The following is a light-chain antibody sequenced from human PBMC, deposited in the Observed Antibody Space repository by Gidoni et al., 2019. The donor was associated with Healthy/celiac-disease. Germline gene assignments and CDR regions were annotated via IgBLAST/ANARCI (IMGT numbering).Light chain of an antibody. Sequence: QSVLTQPPSVSAAPGQKVTISCSGSSSHSGNNYVSWYQQLPGTAPKLLIYENNKRPAGIPDRFSGSKSGTSATLGITGLQTGDEADYYCGTWDSSLSAGVFGGGTKLTVL. J-gene: IGLJ2*01. V-gene: IGLV1-51*02. CDR1: SSHSGNNY. CDR3: GTWDSSLSAGV. CDR2: ENN.